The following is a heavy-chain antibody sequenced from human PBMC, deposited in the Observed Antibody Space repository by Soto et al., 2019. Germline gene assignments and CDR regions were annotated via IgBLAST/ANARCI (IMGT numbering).Heavy chain of an antibody. CDR3: ARDRGGGSSYGMDV. D-gene: IGHD2-15*01. Sequence: QVQLVQSGAEVKKPGASVKVSCKASGYTFTGYYMHWVRQAPGQGLEWMGWINPNSGGTNYAQKFQGWVTMTRDTSISTAYMELSRLRSDDTAVNYCARDRGGGSSYGMDVWGQGTTVTVSS. V-gene: IGHV1-2*04. CDR1: GYTFTGYY. CDR2: INPNSGGT. J-gene: IGHJ6*02.